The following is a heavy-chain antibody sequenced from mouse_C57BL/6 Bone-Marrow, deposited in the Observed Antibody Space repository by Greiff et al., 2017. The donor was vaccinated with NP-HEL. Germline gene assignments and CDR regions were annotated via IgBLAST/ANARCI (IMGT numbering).Heavy chain of an antibody. CDR3: ARDAFYYYGSSPYWYFDV. D-gene: IGHD1-1*01. CDR2: SRNKANDYTT. CDR1: GFTFSDFY. J-gene: IGHJ1*03. Sequence: EVKVVESGGGLVQSGRSLRLSCATSGFTFSDFYMEWVRQAPGKGLEWIAASRNKANDYTTEYSASVKGRFIVSRVTSQSILYLQMNALRAEDTAIYYCARDAFYYYGSSPYWYFDVWGTGTTVTVSS. V-gene: IGHV7-1*01.